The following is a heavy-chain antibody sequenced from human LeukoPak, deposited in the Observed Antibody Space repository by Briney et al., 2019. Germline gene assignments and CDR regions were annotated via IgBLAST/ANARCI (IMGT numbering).Heavy chain of an antibody. CDR2: INSDGSST. CDR1: GFTFSRSW. D-gene: IGHD4-23*01. J-gene: IGHJ4*02. Sequence: GSLSLSCAASGFTFSRSWMHWVRQAPGKGLVWVSHINSDGSSTTYADSVKGRFTISRDNAKNTLYLQMNSLRAEDTAVYYCASPEYGGNAFDYWGQGTLVTVSS. V-gene: IGHV3-74*01. CDR3: ASPEYGGNAFDY.